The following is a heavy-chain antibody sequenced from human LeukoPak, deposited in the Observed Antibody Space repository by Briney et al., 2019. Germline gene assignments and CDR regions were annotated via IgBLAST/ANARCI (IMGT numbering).Heavy chain of an antibody. D-gene: IGHD6-19*01. CDR3: ARDSSSSGDAFDI. Sequence: GGSLRLSCAASGFTFSSHWMSWVRQAPGKGLEWAANINQHGSEKYYVDSVKGRFTISRDNAKNLLYLQMNSLRAEDTAVYYCARDSSSSGDAFDIWGQGTMVTVSS. J-gene: IGHJ3*02. CDR1: GFTFSSHW. V-gene: IGHV3-7*03. CDR2: INQHGSEK.